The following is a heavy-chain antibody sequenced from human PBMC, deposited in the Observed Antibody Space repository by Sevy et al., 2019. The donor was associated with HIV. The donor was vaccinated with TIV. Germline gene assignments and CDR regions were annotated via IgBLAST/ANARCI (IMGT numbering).Heavy chain of an antibody. D-gene: IGHD2-2*03. V-gene: IGHV4-4*02. Sequence: SDTLSLTCVVSDGSISSSNWWNWVRQTPGKGLEWIGEIYHSGSTNRNPSLKSRVTISLDKSKNQFSLKLSSVTAADTAVYYCARGEGGYCSSTSCHVDYWGQGTLVTVSS. CDR2: IYHSGST. CDR1: DGSISSSNW. J-gene: IGHJ4*02. CDR3: ARGEGGYCSSTSCHVDY.